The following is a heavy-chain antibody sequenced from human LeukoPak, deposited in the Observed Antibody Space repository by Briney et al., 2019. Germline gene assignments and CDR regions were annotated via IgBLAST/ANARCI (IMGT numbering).Heavy chain of an antibody. CDR3: ARDGLAYCGGDCYPGYFQH. V-gene: IGHV1-69*05. Sequence: SVKVSCKASGGTFSSYAISWVRQAPGQGLEWMGRIIPIFATANYAQKFQGRVTITTDESTSTAYMELSSLRSEGTAVYYCARDGLAYCGGDCYPGYFQHWGQGTLATVSS. CDR2: IIPIFATA. D-gene: IGHD2-21*02. J-gene: IGHJ1*01. CDR1: GGTFSSYA.